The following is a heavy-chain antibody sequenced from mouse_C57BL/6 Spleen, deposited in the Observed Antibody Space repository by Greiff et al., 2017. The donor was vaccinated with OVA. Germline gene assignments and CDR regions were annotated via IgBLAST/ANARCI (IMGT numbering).Heavy chain of an antibody. CDR2: IDPETGGT. CDR3: TRAYYFDY. V-gene: IGHV1-15*01. Sequence: QVHVKQSGAELVRPGASVTLSCKASGYTFTDYEMHWVKQTPVHGLEWIGAIDPETGGTAYNPKFKGKAILPADKSSITAYMEIRSLTSEDSAVYYCTRAYYFDYWGQGTTLTVSS. CDR1: GYTFTDYE. J-gene: IGHJ2*01.